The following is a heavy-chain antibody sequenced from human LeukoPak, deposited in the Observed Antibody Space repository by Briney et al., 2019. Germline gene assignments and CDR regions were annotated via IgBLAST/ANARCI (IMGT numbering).Heavy chain of an antibody. V-gene: IGHV3-11*01. CDR1: GFTFSDYY. D-gene: IGHD6-13*01. CDR3: ARVGSSAYNWFDP. J-gene: IGHJ5*02. Sequence: PGGSLRLSCAASGFTFSDYYMSWIRQAPGKGPEWVSYISSSGSTIYYADSVKGRFTISRDNAKNSLYLQMNSLRAEDTAVYYCARVGSSAYNWFDPWGQGTLVTVSS. CDR2: ISSSGSTI.